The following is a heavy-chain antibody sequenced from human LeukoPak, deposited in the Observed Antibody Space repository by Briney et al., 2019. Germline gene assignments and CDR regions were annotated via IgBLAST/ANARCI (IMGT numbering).Heavy chain of an antibody. CDR3: AIPVGYNAYLY. CDR2: IYSGGST. CDR1: GFTVSSNY. V-gene: IGHV3-66*01. Sequence: GGSLRLSCAASGFTVSSNYMSWVRQAPGKGLEWVSVIYSGGSTYYADSVKGRFTISRDNAKNSLYLQMNSLRAEDTAVYYCAIPVGYNAYLYWGQGTLVTVSS. D-gene: IGHD5-18*01. J-gene: IGHJ4*02.